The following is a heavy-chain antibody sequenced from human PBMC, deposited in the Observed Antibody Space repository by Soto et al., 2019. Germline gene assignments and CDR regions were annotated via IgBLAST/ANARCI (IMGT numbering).Heavy chain of an antibody. CDR3: AHKPDFHYFDY. V-gene: IGHV2-5*02. CDR1: GFSLITHGVG. Sequence: QITLKESGPTLVKPTQTLTLTCTFSGFSLITHGVGVGWIRQPPGKALEWLALIYWDDDRRYSPSLKSRLTITKDTSKNQVVLTMTNMDPVDTATYYCAHKPDFHYFDYWGQGTRVTVSS. CDR2: IYWDDDR. J-gene: IGHJ4*02.